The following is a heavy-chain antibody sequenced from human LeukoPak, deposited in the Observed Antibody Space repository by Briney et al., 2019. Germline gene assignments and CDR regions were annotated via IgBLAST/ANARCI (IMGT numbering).Heavy chain of an antibody. CDR3: ARDDGRYFDRLGHDAFDI. Sequence: SVKVSCKASGGTFSTYAISWVRQAPGQGLEWMGEIIPIFGTSNYAQNFQGRVTITADESTSTAYMELSSLRSEDTAVYYCARDDGRYFDRLGHDAFDIWGQGTLVTVSS. CDR1: GGTFSTYA. CDR2: IIPIFGTS. V-gene: IGHV1-69*13. D-gene: IGHD3-9*01. J-gene: IGHJ3*02.